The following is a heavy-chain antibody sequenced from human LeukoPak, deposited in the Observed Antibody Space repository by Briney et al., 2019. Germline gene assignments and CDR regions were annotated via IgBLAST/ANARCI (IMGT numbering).Heavy chain of an antibody. Sequence: ASVKVSCKTSGYTFTGYNMHWLRQAPGQGLEWMGWINPNSGDTNYAQKFQGRVTMTRDTSINTAYMELSRLRSDDTAVYYCAPTSVSYFGYWGQGTLVTVSS. D-gene: IGHD2-2*01. CDR1: GYTFTGYN. CDR3: APTSVSYFGY. J-gene: IGHJ4*02. V-gene: IGHV1-2*02. CDR2: INPNSGDT.